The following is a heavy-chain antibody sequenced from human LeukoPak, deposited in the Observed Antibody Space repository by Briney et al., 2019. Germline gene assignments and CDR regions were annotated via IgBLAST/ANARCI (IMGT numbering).Heavy chain of an antibody. D-gene: IGHD2-2*02. CDR3: ARGYMTADY. CDR2: IKQDGSDK. J-gene: IGHJ4*02. CDR1: GFTFNNYW. Sequence: GGSLRLSCVASGFTFNNYWMSWVRQAPGKGLEWVASIKQDGSDKYYVDPVRGRFTIPRDNAKNSLYLQMSSLRAGDTAVYYCARGYMTADYWGQGSLVTVSS. V-gene: IGHV3-7*05.